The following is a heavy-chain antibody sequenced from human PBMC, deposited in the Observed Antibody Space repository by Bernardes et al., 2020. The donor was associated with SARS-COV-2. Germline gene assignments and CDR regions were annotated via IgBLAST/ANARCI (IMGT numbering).Heavy chain of an antibody. V-gene: IGHV4-34*01. CDR2: INHSGST. D-gene: IGHD2-2*01. Sequence: TLSLTCAVYGGSFSGYYWSWIRQPPGKGLEWIGEINHSGSTNYNPSLKSRVTISVDTSKNQFSLKLSSVTAADTAVYYCARSPPARNYYYYYMDVWGKGTTVTVSS. CDR1: GGSFSGYY. J-gene: IGHJ6*03. CDR3: ARSPPARNYYYYYMDV.